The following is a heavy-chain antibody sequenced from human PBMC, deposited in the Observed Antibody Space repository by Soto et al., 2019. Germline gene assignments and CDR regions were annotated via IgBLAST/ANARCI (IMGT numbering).Heavy chain of an antibody. V-gene: IGHV3-30*18. CDR2: ISYDGSNK. J-gene: IGHJ2*01. D-gene: IGHD1-7*01. Sequence: QVQLVESGGGVVQPGRSLRLSCAASGFTFSSYGMHWVRQAPGKGLVWVAVISYDGSNKYYADSVKGRFTISRDNSKNTLYLQMNSLRAEDSAVYYCAKGRWLELELRGWYIDLLGRGTLVTVSS. CDR1: GFTFSSYG. CDR3: AKGRWLELELRGWYIDL.